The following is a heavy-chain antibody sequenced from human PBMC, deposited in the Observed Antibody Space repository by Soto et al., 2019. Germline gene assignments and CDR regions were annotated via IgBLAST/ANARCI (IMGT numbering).Heavy chain of an antibody. J-gene: IGHJ4*02. CDR1: GFTFREYW. Sequence: EVQLVDSGGGVVQAGGSLRLSCAASGFTFREYWGNWVRQTPGKGLEWVANIKGDGSEKYYVDSLKGRFTISRDNAKNSLYLQINSLRAEATAVYYCARGTVAPGLDYWGQGTLVTVSS. V-gene: IGHV3-7*01. D-gene: IGHD4-17*01. CDR2: IKGDGSEK. CDR3: ARGTVAPGLDY.